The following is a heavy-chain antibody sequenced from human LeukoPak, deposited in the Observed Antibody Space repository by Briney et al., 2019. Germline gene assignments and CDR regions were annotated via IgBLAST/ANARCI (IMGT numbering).Heavy chain of an antibody. J-gene: IGHJ4*02. CDR1: GFTVSSNY. CDR3: AREASGNYHVFDS. CDR2: IYSGGST. V-gene: IGHV3-66*01. Sequence: GGSLRLSCAASGFTVSSNYMTWVRQAPGKGLEWLSVIYSGGSTYYANSVKGRFTISRDTSKNALYLQMNSLRAEDNAVYYCAREASGNYHVFDSWGQGTLVTVSS. D-gene: IGHD1-26*01.